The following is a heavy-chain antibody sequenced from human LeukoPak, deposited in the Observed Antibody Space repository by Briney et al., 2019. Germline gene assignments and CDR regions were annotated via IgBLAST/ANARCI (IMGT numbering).Heavy chain of an antibody. CDR3: ATAGYSGFDFNFDY. Sequence: PSQTLSLTCTVSGGSISSGVYYWSWIRQHPGKGLEWNGYIYYTGSTYYNPSLKSRVTISVHTSKNQFSLRLRSVTAADTAVYYCATAGYSGFDFNFDYWGQGTLVTVSS. CDR1: GGSISSGVYY. V-gene: IGHV4-31*03. CDR2: IYYTGST. J-gene: IGHJ4*02. D-gene: IGHD5-12*01.